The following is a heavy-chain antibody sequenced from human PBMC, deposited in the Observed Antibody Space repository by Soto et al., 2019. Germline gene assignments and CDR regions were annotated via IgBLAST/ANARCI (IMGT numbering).Heavy chain of an antibody. Sequence: GASVKVSCKASGYTFTGYYMHWVRQAPGQGLEWMGWINPNSGGTNYAQKFQGWVTMTRDTSISTAYMELSRLRSDDTAVYYCARAFCSSTSCYRMYAFDIWGQGTMVTVSS. V-gene: IGHV1-2*04. CDR1: GYTFTGYY. CDR3: ARAFCSSTSCYRMYAFDI. J-gene: IGHJ3*02. D-gene: IGHD2-2*02. CDR2: INPNSGGT.